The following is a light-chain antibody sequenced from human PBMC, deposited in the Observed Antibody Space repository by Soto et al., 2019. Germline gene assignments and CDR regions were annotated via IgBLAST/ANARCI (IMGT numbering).Light chain of an antibody. CDR2: KAS. Sequence: DFQMTQSPSTLSAFVGDTVTITCRASQSIDTWLAWHQQKPGKAPKLLIYKASSLASGVPSRFSGSGSGTEFTLTINSLQPDDFATYYCLQYNSFRTFGQGTKVDIK. CDR1: QSIDTW. CDR3: LQYNSFRT. J-gene: IGKJ1*01. V-gene: IGKV1-5*03.